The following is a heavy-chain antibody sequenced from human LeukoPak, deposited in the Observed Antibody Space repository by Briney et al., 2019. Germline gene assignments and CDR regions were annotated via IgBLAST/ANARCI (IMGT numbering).Heavy chain of an antibody. J-gene: IGHJ5*02. CDR1: GFTFSTYA. CDR2: FSGSGGNT. Sequence: GGSLRLSCAASGFTFSTYAMSWVRQAPGKGLEWVSSFSGSGGNTYYAYSVMGRFTISRDNSKNTLYLQMSSLRDEDTAMYYCAREITMVRGAAWGQGTLVTVSS. V-gene: IGHV3-23*01. CDR3: AREITMVRGAA. D-gene: IGHD3-10*01.